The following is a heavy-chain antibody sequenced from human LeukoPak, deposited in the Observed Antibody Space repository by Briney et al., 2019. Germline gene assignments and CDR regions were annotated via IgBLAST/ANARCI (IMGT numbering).Heavy chain of an antibody. J-gene: IGHJ4*02. CDR1: GGTISSYA. CDR2: IIPILGIA. D-gene: IGHD6-19*01. CDR3: AREGIAVAGTLGVSFDY. Sequence: SVKVSCKASGGTISSYAISWVRQAPGQGLEWMGRIIPILGIANYAQKFQGRVTITADKSTSTAYMELSSLRSEDTAVYYCAREGIAVAGTLGVSFDYWGQGTLVTVSS. V-gene: IGHV1-69*04.